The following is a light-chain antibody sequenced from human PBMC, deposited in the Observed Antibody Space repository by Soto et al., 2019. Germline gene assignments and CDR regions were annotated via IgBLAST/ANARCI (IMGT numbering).Light chain of an antibody. Sequence: EIVLTQSPATLSLSPGERATLSCRASQSVSSYLAWYQQKPGQAPRLLIYDASNRATGIPARFSGSGSGTDFTLTISSLEPEDFAVYYCQQRHSWPPIFTFGPGTKLDI. CDR1: QSVSSY. J-gene: IGKJ3*01. CDR2: DAS. CDR3: QQRHSWPPIFT. V-gene: IGKV3-11*01.